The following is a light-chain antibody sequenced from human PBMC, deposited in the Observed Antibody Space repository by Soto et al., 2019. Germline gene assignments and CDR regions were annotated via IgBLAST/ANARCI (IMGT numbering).Light chain of an antibody. V-gene: IGKV3-20*01. J-gene: IGKJ5*01. CDR3: QQYGSSPPIT. CDR1: QSVSSSY. CDR2: GAS. Sequence: EIVLTQSPGTLSLSPGERATLSCRASQSVSSSYLAWYQQKPGPAPRLLIYGASSRATGIPDRFSGSGSGTDFTLTIIRLEHEDFAVYYCQQYGSSPPITFGQGTRLEIK.